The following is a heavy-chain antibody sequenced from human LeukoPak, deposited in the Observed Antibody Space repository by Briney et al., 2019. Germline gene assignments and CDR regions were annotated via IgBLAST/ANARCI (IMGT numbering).Heavy chain of an antibody. J-gene: IGHJ3*01. V-gene: IGHV3-30-3*02. CDR3: AKSKTSSGWYSERPGSWDAFNV. D-gene: IGHD6-19*01. Sequence: GGSLRLSCAASGFTFSSYGMHWFRQAPGKGLEWVAVISYDGSNKYYADSVKGRFTISRDNSKSTLYLQMNSLRAEDTAVYYCAKSKTSSGWYSERPGSWDAFNVWGQGTMVTVSS. CDR2: ISYDGSNK. CDR1: GFTFSSYG.